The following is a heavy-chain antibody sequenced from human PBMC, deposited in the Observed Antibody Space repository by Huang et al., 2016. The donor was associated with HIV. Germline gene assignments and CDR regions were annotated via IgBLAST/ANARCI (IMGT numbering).Heavy chain of an antibody. CDR1: GYIFTDYY. J-gene: IGHJ5*02. CDR3: ARAVVRGLIIRFDP. V-gene: IGHV1-2*02. D-gene: IGHD3-10*01. Sequence: QVQLVQSGAEVKKPGASVTVSCRTSGYIFTDYYIHWVRQAPGQGLEWMGWVNPKSGATNQAQRVQGRLHMTTDTSTSAVYMGLANLGSDDTAVYYCARAVVRGLIIRFDPWGQGTLVTVSS. CDR2: VNPKSGAT.